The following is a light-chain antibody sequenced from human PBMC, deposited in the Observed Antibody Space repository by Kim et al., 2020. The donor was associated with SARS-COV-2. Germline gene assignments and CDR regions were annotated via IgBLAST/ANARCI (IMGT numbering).Light chain of an antibody. J-gene: IGLJ2*01. CDR1: ELGDKY. CDR3: QAWVSNTAI. CDR2: QDN. Sequence: SYELTQPPSVSVSPGQTASITCSGDELGDKYAYWYQRKPGQSPILVIYQDNKRPSGIPDRFSGSNSGNTATLTISGTQAMDEAVYFCQAWVSNTAIFGGGTQLTVL. V-gene: IGLV3-1*01.